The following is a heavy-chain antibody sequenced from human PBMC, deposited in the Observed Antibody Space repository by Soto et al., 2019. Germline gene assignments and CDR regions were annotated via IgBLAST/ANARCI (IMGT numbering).Heavy chain of an antibody. V-gene: IGHV5-10-1*01. J-gene: IGHJ6*02. CDR2: IDPSDSYT. CDR3: ASNAVSYLEGMDV. CDR1: GYSFTSYW. Sequence: GESLKISCKGSGYSFTSYWISWVRQMPGKGLEWMGRIDPSDSYTNYSPSFQGHVTISADKSISTAYLQWSSLKASDTAMYYCASNAVSYLEGMDVWGQGNKVNVS. D-gene: IGHD1-26*01.